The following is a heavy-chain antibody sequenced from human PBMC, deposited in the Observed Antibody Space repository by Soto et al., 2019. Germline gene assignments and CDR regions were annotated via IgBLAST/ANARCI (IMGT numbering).Heavy chain of an antibody. CDR2: VYFSGST. D-gene: IGHD6-19*01. Sequence: QERLQESGPGLVKPSETLSLTCSVSGGSINGYYWNWIRQPPGKGLEWLGNVYFSGSTHYNPSLEAPLTISVDTSKKQISLKLRSVTAADTAVYYCARQEAVPGTPFDSWGQGTLVSVSS. CDR3: ARQEAVPGTPFDS. V-gene: IGHV4-59*01. CDR1: GGSINGYY. J-gene: IGHJ4*02.